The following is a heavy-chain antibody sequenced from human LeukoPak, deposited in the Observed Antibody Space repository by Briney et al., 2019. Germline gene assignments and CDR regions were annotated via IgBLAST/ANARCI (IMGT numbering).Heavy chain of an antibody. Sequence: SETLSLTCTVSGGSISSSSYYWGWIRQPPGKGLEWIGSIYYSGSTYYNPSLKSRVTISVDTSKNQFSLKLSSVTAADTAVYYCARDRSGGDTPGAFDIWGQGTMVTVPS. CDR1: GGSISSSSYY. V-gene: IGHV4-39*07. J-gene: IGHJ3*02. CDR3: ARDRSGGDTPGAFDI. CDR2: IYYSGST. D-gene: IGHD2-21*02.